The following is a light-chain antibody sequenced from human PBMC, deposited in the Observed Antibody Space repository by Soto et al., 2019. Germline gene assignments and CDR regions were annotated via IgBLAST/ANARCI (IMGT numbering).Light chain of an antibody. CDR2: KAS. J-gene: IGKJ1*01. CDR3: QQYNSNPWM. Sequence: DIQMTQSPSTLSASVGDRVTITCRASQSISSWLAWYQQKPGKAPKLLIYKASSLESGVPSRFSGSGSGTEFTLSISSLQPDDFATYYCQQYNSNPWMFGQGTKVEIK. CDR1: QSISSW. V-gene: IGKV1-5*03.